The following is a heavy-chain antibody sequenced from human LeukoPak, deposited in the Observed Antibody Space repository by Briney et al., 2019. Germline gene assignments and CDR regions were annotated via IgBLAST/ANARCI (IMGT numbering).Heavy chain of an antibody. CDR2: IWFVGSNK. CDR3: ATDRWFGEPRFSAVYV. V-gene: IGHV3-33*01. J-gene: IGHJ3*01. CDR1: GFTLSSYV. D-gene: IGHD3-10*01. Sequence: GGSLRHSPAQSGFTLSSYVVHGVRPTPRKGRERVAVIWFVGSNKHYAHSVKGRVSLSRDNFKNTLYLQMNSLRAEETAVYYYATDRWFGEPRFSAVYVWGQGKMVTVSS.